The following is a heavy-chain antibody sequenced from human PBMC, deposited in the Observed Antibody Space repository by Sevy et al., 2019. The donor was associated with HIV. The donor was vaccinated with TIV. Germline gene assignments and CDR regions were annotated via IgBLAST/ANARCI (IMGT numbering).Heavy chain of an antibody. J-gene: IGHJ4*02. D-gene: IGHD3-22*01. CDR2: IYPDDSDT. CDR1: GYRFTSHW. CDR3: ATSRSGYFDSSGYYIY. V-gene: IGHV5-51*01. Sequence: GESLKISCKGSGYRFTSHWIGWVRHMPGKGLEWMGVIYPDDSDTRYSPSFQGQVTFSADKSISTAYLKWSSLKASDTGVYYCATSRSGYFDSSGYYIYWGQGTLVTVSS.